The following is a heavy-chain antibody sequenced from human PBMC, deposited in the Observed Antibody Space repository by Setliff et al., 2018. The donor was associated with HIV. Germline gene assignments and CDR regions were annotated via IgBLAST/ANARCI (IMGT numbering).Heavy chain of an antibody. CDR3: ARGFSGHYSFTGYMDV. V-gene: IGHV4-34*01. CDR2: INHSGST. Sequence: SETLSLTCAVYGESFSGYYWNWIRQPPGKGLEWIGEINHSGSTKYNPSLKSRVTILVDTSKKQFSLKLSSVTAADTAVYYCARGFSGHYSFTGYMDVWGKGTTVTVSS. J-gene: IGHJ6*03. D-gene: IGHD3-22*01. CDR1: GESFSGYY.